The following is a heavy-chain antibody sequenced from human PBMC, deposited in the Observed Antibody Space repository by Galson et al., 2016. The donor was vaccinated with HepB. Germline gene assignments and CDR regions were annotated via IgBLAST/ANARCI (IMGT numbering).Heavy chain of an antibody. CDR1: GGSISSSSSY. Sequence: ETLSLTCTVSGGSISSSSSYWGWIRQPPGKGLEWIGSIHYSGSTYYNPSLKSRVTMSVDTSKNQFSLRLTSVTAADTAVYYCAREDSSTAFDIWGQGTMVTVSS. V-gene: IGHV4-39*02. CDR3: AREDSSTAFDI. J-gene: IGHJ3*02. CDR2: IHYSGST. D-gene: IGHD2-2*01.